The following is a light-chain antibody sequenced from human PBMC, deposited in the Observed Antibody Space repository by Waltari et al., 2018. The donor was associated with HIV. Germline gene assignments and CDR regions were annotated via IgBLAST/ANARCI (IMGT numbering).Light chain of an antibody. Sequence: EIVLTQSPATLSLSPGERATLSCRASQNVGRYLVWYQQKPGQSPRLLMYDASNRATGNPARFSGSGSGTDFTLTISSLEPEDFAVYYCQHRSSWPLYTFGQGTNLEIK. CDR2: DAS. CDR1: QNVGRY. CDR3: QHRSSWPLYT. V-gene: IGKV3-11*01. J-gene: IGKJ2*01.